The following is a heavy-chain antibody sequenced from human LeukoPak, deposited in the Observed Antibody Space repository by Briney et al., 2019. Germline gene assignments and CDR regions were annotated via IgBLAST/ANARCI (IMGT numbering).Heavy chain of an antibody. CDR1: GGSISSYY. J-gene: IGHJ4*02. CDR2: IYYSGST. Sequence: KTSETLSLTCTVSGGSISSYYWSWFRQPPGKGLEWIGHIYYSGSTNYNPSLKSRVTISVDTSKNQISLKLSSVTAADTAVYYCARLAYCGADCYLPDYWGQGTLVTVSS. D-gene: IGHD2-21*02. V-gene: IGHV4-59*01. CDR3: ARLAYCGADCYLPDY.